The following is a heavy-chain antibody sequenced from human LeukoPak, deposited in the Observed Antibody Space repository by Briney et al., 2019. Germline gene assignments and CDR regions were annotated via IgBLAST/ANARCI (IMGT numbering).Heavy chain of an antibody. V-gene: IGHV3-48*01. Sequence: GGSLRLSCAASGFTFSNYNMHWVRQAPGKGLQWVSYITISRTTIYYADSVKGRFTISRDNSKNTLYLQMNSLRAEDTAVYYCALTMVRGVQLGHFDYWGQGTLVTVSS. CDR3: ALTMVRGVQLGHFDY. CDR1: GFTFSNYN. D-gene: IGHD3-10*01. J-gene: IGHJ4*02. CDR2: ITISRTTI.